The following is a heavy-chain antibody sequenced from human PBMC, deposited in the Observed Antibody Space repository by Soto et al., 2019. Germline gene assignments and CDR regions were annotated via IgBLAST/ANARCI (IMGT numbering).Heavy chain of an antibody. Sequence: GGSLRLSCAASGFTFSSYGMHWVRQAPGKGLEWVAVIWYDGSNKYYADSVKGRFTISRDNSKNTLYLQMNSLKTEDTAVYYCSTERSSGWFKRLGAEYFQHWGQGALVTVSS. CDR2: IWYDGSNK. V-gene: IGHV3-33*01. D-gene: IGHD6-19*01. J-gene: IGHJ1*01. CDR1: GFTFSSYG. CDR3: STERSSGWFKRLGAEYFQH.